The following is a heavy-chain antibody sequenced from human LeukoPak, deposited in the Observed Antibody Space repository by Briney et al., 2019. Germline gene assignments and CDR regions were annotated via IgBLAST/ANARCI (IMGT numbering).Heavy chain of an antibody. J-gene: IGHJ4*02. CDR2: INTDGSST. Sequence: GGSLRLSCAASGFTFSSYWMHWVRHAPGKGLVWVSRINTDGSSTSYADSVKGRFTISRDNAKNTLYLQMNSLRAEDTAVYYCARDQIPDYCFDYWGQGTLVTVSS. CDR1: GFTFSSYW. V-gene: IGHV3-74*01. D-gene: IGHD2-21*01. CDR3: ARDQIPDYCFDY.